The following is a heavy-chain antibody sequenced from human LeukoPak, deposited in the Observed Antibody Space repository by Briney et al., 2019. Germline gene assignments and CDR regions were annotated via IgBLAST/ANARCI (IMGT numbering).Heavy chain of an antibody. J-gene: IGHJ4*02. V-gene: IGHV1-8*01. Sequence: ASVKVSCKASGYTFTSYDINWVRQATGQGLEWMGWMNPNSGNTGYAQKFQGRVTMTRNTSISTAYMELSSLRSEDTAVYYCVYVDTAMVTFDYWGQGIMVTVSS. D-gene: IGHD5-18*01. CDR2: MNPNSGNT. CDR3: VYVDTAMVTFDY. CDR1: GYTFTSYD.